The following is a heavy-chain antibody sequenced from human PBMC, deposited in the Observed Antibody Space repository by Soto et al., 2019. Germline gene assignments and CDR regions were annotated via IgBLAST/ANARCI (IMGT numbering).Heavy chain of an antibody. Sequence: SETLSLTCTVSGGSVRSGDHYWSWIRQPPGKGLEWIGFIYYSGGTNYNPSLESRVTISIDTSKNQFSLSLTSVTAADTAVYYCVRVNCTYWYFDLWGRGTLVTVSS. V-gene: IGHV4-61*08. J-gene: IGHJ2*01. D-gene: IGHD1-1*01. CDR1: GGSVRSGDHY. CDR3: VRVNCTYWYFDL. CDR2: IYYSGGT.